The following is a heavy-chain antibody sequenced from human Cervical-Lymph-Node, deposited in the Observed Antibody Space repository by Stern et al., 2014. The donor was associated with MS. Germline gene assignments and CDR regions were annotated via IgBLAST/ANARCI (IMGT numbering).Heavy chain of an antibody. CDR1: GGSFTSYT. CDR3: ARREEVNCTSTGCHLLED. CDR2: IVPVLDIA. D-gene: IGHD2-2*01. Sequence: QMQLVQSGADVKKPGSSVKVSCKASGGSFTSYTFNWVRQAPGQGLEWVGRIVPVLDIATYAPRFQGRVTIVADKSTSTSYMELTSLRSDDTAVYYCARREEVNCTSTGCHLLEDWGQGTLVTVSS. V-gene: IGHV1-69*09. J-gene: IGHJ4*02.